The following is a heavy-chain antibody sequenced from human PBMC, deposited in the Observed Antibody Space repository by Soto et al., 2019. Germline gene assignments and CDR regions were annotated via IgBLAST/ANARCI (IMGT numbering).Heavy chain of an antibody. V-gene: IGHV3-33*08. CDR1: GFTFSSHV. D-gene: IGHD3-9*01. CDR3: ARNYDILTGYSNHNYYFDY. CDR2: IWYDGSNK. Sequence: GGSLRLSCAASGFTFSSHVMNWVRQAPGKGLEWVAVIWYDGSNKYYADSVKGRFTISRDNSKNTLYLQMNSLRAEDTAVYYCARNYDILTGYSNHNYYFDYWGQGTLVTVSS. J-gene: IGHJ4*02.